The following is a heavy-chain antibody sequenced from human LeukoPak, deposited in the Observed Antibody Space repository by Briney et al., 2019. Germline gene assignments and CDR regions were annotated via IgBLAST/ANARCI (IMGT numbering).Heavy chain of an antibody. D-gene: IGHD3-22*01. CDR2: VHHSGST. CDR3: ARGYYDNSGYSNPFDY. J-gene: IGHJ4*02. CDR1: GGSIRSLY. Sequence: SETLSLTCTVSGGSIRSLYWSWLRQSPGKGLEWIGYVHHSGSTNYDPSLKSRVTISIDTSKNQFSLKLSPVTAADTAVYYCARGYYDNSGYSNPFDYWGQGTLVTVSS. V-gene: IGHV4-59*11.